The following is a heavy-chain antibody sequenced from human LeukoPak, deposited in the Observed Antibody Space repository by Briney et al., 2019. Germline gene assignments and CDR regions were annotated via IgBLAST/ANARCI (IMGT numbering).Heavy chain of an antibody. CDR3: AKDTVKVTTIRRVPHYMDV. V-gene: IGHV3-30*02. D-gene: IGHD5-12*01. J-gene: IGHJ6*03. Sequence: GGSLRLSCAASGFTFISYGMHWVRQAPGKGLEWVTFIRYDGSNKYYADSVKGRFIISRDNSKNALYLQMNSLRAEDTAVYYCAKDTVKVTTIRRVPHYMDVWGKGTTVTISS. CDR2: IRYDGSNK. CDR1: GFTFISYG.